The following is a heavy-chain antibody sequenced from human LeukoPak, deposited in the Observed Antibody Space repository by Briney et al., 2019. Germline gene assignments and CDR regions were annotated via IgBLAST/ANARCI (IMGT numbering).Heavy chain of an antibody. J-gene: IGHJ3*02. CDR2: FYYSGTT. CDR1: GGSIGNYY. V-gene: IGHV4-59*01. CDR3: GRTNAFDI. Sequence: SETLSLTCTVSGGSIGNYYWSWIRQSPGKGLEWIGFFYYSGTTTHNPSLNSRVTISVDTSKNQFSLNLTAVTAADTAVYYCGRTNAFDIWGQGTMVTVSS.